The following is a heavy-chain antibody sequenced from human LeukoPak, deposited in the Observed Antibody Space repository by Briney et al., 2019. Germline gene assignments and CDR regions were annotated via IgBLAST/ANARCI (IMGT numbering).Heavy chain of an antibody. Sequence: ASVKVSCKASRYTFTSYYMHWVRQAPGQGLEWMGIINPSGGSTSYAQKFQGRVTMTRDTSTSTVYMDLSSLRSEDTAVYYCASMKEKVFDYWGQGTLVTVSS. J-gene: IGHJ4*02. D-gene: IGHD3-16*01. CDR1: RYTFTSYY. CDR3: ASMKEKVFDY. CDR2: INPSGGST. V-gene: IGHV1-46*01.